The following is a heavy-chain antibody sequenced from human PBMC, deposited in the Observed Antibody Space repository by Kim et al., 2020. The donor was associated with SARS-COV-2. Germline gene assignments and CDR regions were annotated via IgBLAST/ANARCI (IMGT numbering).Heavy chain of an antibody. CDR2: ISKTGGTI. CDR3: ARGGDFGDY. CDR1: GFSLRSYS. D-gene: IGHD3-10*01. J-gene: IGHJ4*02. V-gene: IGHV3-48*02. Sequence: GGSLRLSCVASGFSLRSYSMAWVRQAPGKGLEWVSDISKTGGTIYYADSVRGRFTVSRDNAKNSLFVQMTGLREEDTAVYYCARGGDFGDYWGEGTLAT.